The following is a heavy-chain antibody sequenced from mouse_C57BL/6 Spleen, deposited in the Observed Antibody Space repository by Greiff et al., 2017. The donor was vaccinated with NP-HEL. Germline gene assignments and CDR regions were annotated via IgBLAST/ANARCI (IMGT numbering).Heavy chain of an antibody. V-gene: IGHV1-59*01. Sequence: QVQLQQPGAELVRPGTSVKLSCKASGYTFTSYWMHWVKQRPGQGLEWIGVIDPSDSYTNYNQKFKGKATLTVDTSSSTAYMQLSSLTSEDSAVYYCAGEGFAYWGQGTLVTVSA. CDR2: IDPSDSYT. J-gene: IGHJ3*01. CDR3: AGEGFAY. CDR1: GYTFTSYW.